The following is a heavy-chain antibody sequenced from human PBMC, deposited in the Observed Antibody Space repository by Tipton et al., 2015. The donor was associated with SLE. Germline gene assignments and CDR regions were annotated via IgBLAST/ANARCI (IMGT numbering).Heavy chain of an antibody. D-gene: IGHD5-24*01. CDR2: ISGSSRYM. CDR3: TKARCISSFYY. Sequence: SLRLSCAASGFTFSTYSMNWVRQATGKGLECVSSISGSSRYMYYSDSVKSRFTISRDNAKYSLYLQMNSLRVEDTAIYYCTKARCISSFYYCGQGTLVTFSS. V-gene: IGHV3-21*03. CDR1: GFTFSTYS. J-gene: IGHJ4*02.